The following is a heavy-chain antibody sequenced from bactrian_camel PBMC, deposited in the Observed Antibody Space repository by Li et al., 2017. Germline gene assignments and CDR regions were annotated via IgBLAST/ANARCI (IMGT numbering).Heavy chain of an antibody. D-gene: IGHD2*01. CDR1: GNTKC. J-gene: IGHJ6*01. Sequence: HVQPVESGGGSVQAGGTLRLSCTASGNTKCMAWFRQAPGKGREGVAAIDSVGETSYADSVRGRFTISRDNAKNTVSLQMNSLKPEDTAVYYCVDGADYYYGGAWGQGTQVTVS. V-gene: IGHV3S53*01. CDR3: VDGADYYYGGA. CDR2: IDSVGET.